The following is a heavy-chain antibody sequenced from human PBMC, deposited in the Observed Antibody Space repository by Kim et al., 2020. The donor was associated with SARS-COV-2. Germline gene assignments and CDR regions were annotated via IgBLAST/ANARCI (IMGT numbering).Heavy chain of an antibody. CDR1: GFTFGDYA. J-gene: IGHJ5*02. CDR3: AIVRGYYGSGSWDNWFDP. V-gene: IGHV3-9*01. D-gene: IGHD3-10*01. CDR2: ISWNSDSI. Sequence: GGSLRLSCAASGFTFGDYAMHWVRQAPGKGLEGVSGISWNSDSIGYADSVKGRFTISRDNAKNSLYLQMNSLRAEDTALYYCAIVRGYYGSGSWDNWFDPWGQGTLVTVSS.